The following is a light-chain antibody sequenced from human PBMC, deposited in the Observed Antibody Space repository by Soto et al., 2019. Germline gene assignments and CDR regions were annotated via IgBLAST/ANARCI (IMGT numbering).Light chain of an antibody. CDR3: QQYDTYWT. Sequence: DIQMTQSPSTLSASVGDRVTITCRASQSINNWLAWYQQKPGKAPKLLIYKASNLDIGVPSRFSGSGSGTEFALTITSLQPDAFATYYCQQYDTYWTFGQGTKVEIK. CDR1: QSINNW. CDR2: KAS. V-gene: IGKV1-5*03. J-gene: IGKJ1*01.